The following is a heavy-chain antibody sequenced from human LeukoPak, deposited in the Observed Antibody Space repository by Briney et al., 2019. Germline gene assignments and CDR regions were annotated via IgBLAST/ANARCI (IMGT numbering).Heavy chain of an antibody. V-gene: IGHV4-34*01. CDR2: INHSGST. J-gene: IGHJ4*02. D-gene: IGHD3-22*01. CDR1: GGSFSGYY. Sequence: SETLSLTCAVYGGSFSGYYWSWIRQPPGKGLEWIGEINHSGSTNYNQSLKSRVTISVDTSKNQFSLKLCSVTAADTAVTYCARVKRITMIVVVTKEYYFDYWGQGTLVTVSS. CDR3: ARVKRITMIVVVTKEYYFDY.